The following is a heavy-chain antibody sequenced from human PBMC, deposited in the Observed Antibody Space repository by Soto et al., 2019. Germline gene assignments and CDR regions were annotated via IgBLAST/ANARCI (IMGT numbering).Heavy chain of an antibody. V-gene: IGHV1-2*02. J-gene: IGHJ4*02. Sequence: ASVKVSCKASGYTFTGYYMHWVRRAPGQGLEWMGWINPNSGGTNYAQKFQGRVTMTRDTSISTAYMELSRLRSDDTAVYYCARARMVRGVIISYYFDYWGQGTLV. CDR1: GYTFTGYY. D-gene: IGHD3-10*01. CDR2: INPNSGGT. CDR3: ARARMVRGVIISYYFDY.